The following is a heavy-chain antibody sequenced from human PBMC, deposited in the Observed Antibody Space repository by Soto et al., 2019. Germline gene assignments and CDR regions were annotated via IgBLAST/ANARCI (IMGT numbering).Heavy chain of an antibody. CDR2: IQDGGSI. D-gene: IGHD2-2*01. J-gene: IGHJ4*02. Sequence: GGSLRLSCAASGFTVSNNYMTWVRQAPGKELEWVAVIQDGGSISYADSVSDRFTISRDNAKNTVFLEMNSLKTEDTAVYYCSTVRIYCSSNSCYPYYFDYWGQGALVTVSS. CDR3: STVRIYCSSNSCYPYYFDY. V-gene: IGHV3-66*01. CDR1: GFTVSNNY.